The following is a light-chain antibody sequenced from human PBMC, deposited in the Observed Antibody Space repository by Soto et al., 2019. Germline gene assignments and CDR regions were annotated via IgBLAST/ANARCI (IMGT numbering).Light chain of an antibody. CDR3: QHYNSYSEA. CDR2: KAS. J-gene: IGKJ1*01. V-gene: IGKV1-5*03. Sequence: DIQITQSPSSLSSSVLDRFTITCRSSQTISSWLAWYQQKPGKAPKLLIYKASTLKSGVPSRFSGSGSGTEFTLTISSLQPDDFATYYCQHYNSYSEAFGQGTKVDIK. CDR1: QTISSW.